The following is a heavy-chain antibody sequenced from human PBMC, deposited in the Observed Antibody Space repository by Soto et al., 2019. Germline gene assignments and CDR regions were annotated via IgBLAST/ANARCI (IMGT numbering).Heavy chain of an antibody. D-gene: IGHD6-13*01. CDR1: GFTFSSYD. CDR3: ARGPYSSSPPGIAAAHIYYYGMDV. Sequence: GGSLRLSCAASGFTFSSYDMHWVRQATGKGLEWVSAIGTAGDTYYPGSVKGRFTISRENAKNSLYLQMNSLRAGDTAVYYCARGPYSSSPPGIAAAHIYYYGMDVWGQGTTVTVSS. CDR2: IGTAGDT. J-gene: IGHJ6*02. V-gene: IGHV3-13*01.